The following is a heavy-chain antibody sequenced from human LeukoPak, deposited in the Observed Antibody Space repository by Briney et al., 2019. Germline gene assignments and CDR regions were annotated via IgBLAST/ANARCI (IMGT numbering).Heavy chain of an antibody. CDR3: ARHFAYSSSSYFDY. V-gene: IGHV4-59*08. J-gene: IGHJ4*02. CDR2: IYYSGST. CDR1: GGSIGSYY. D-gene: IGHD6-6*01. Sequence: SETLSLTCTVSGGSIGSYYWSWIRQPPGKGLEWIGNIYYSGSTNYNPSLKSRVTMFEDKSKNQFSLRLYSVTVADTAVYYCARHFAYSSSSYFDYWGQGSLVTVSS.